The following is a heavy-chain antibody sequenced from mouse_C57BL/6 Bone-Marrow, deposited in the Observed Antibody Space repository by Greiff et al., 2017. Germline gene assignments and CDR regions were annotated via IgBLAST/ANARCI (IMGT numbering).Heavy chain of an antibody. CDR2: INPSSGYT. V-gene: IGHV1-4*01. J-gene: IGHJ2*01. CDR3: ARSETAQALDY. CDR1: GYTFTSYT. Sequence: QVQLQQSGAELARPGASVKMSCKASGYTFTSYTMHWVKQRPGQGLEWIGYINPSSGYTKYNQKFKDKATLTADKSSSTAYMQLSRLTSEDSAVYYCARSETAQALDYWGQGTTLTVSS. D-gene: IGHD3-2*02.